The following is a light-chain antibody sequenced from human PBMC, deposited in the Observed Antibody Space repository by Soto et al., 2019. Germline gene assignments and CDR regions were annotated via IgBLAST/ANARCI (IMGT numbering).Light chain of an antibody. J-gene: IGKJ4*01. V-gene: IGKV2-28*01. CDR3: AQGLATPFT. CDR2: LGS. Sequence: DIVLAQSPLSLPVTPGEPASISCRSSRSLLHSNGYYYLDWYLQKPGQSPQLLIYLGSNRASGVPDRFSGSGSGTDFTLTISRVEAEDVGVYFCAQGLATPFTFGGGTKVDI. CDR1: RSLLHSNGYYY.